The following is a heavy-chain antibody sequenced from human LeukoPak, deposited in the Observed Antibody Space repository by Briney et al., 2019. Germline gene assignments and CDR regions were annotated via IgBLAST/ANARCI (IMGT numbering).Heavy chain of an antibody. Sequence: ASVKVSCKASGYTFTGYYMHWVRQAPGQGLEWMGWINPNSGSTNYAQKFQGRVTMTRDTSISTAYMELSRLRSDDTAVYYCARGAPNYCSSTSCYYWFDPWGQGTLVTVSS. CDR3: ARGAPNYCSSTSCYYWFDP. CDR1: GYTFTGYY. V-gene: IGHV1-2*02. D-gene: IGHD2-2*01. J-gene: IGHJ5*02. CDR2: INPNSGST.